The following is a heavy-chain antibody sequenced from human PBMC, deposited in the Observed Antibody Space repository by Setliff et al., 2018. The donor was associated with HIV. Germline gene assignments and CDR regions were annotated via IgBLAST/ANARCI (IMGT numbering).Heavy chain of an antibody. J-gene: IGHJ4*02. D-gene: IGHD6-19*01. CDR3: ARRRGQKATGWYYFDF. CDR2: IYHSGNT. Sequence: PSEILSLTCSVSGGPITSNTYFWDWIRQAPGKGLEWIGSIYHSGNTYYNPSLKSRVSISVDTSKRQFSLKLTSVTAGDSALYYCARRRGQKATGWYYFDFWGQGALVTVSS. V-gene: IGHV4-39*01. CDR1: GGPITSNTYF.